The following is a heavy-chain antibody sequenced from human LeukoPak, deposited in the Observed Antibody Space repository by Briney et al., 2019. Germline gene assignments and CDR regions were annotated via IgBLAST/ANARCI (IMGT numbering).Heavy chain of an antibody. CDR1: GFTFSSYA. Sequence: GRSLRLSCAASGFTFSSYAMHWVRQAPGKGLEWVAVISYDGSNKYYADSVKGRFTISRDNSKNTLYLQMNSLRAADTAVYYCARVRDYYDSSGLDYWGQGTLVTVSS. J-gene: IGHJ4*02. V-gene: IGHV3-30-3*01. CDR3: ARVRDYYDSSGLDY. D-gene: IGHD3-22*01. CDR2: ISYDGSNK.